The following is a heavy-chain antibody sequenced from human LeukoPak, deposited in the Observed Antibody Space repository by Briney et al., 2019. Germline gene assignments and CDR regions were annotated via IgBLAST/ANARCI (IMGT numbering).Heavy chain of an antibody. D-gene: IGHD5-12*01. CDR2: ITDAVGST. Sequence: GGSLRLSCAASGFTFSSSSISWVRQAPGKGLEWVSAITDAVGSTHYADSVKGRFTISSDNSKSTVYLQMNSLRPEDMAVYYCAKEIFSGLLYIDYWGQGTLVTVSS. V-gene: IGHV3-23*01. CDR1: GFTFSSSS. J-gene: IGHJ4*02. CDR3: AKEIFSGLLYIDY.